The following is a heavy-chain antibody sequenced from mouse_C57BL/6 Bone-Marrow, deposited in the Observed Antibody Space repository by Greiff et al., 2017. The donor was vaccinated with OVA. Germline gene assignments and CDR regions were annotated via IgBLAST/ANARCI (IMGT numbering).Heavy chain of an antibody. J-gene: IGHJ1*03. V-gene: IGHV15-2*01. CDR1: DSEVLPIAY. Sequence: VQLQQSGSELRSPGSSVKLSCKDFDSEVLPIAYMSWVRQKPGHGFEWIGGILPSIGRTIYGEKFEDKATLDADTLSNTAYLELNSLTSEDSAIYYCARNLRITTVVATDWYFDVWGTGTTVTVSS. CDR3: ARNLRITTVVATDWYFDV. CDR2: ILPSIGRT. D-gene: IGHD1-1*01.